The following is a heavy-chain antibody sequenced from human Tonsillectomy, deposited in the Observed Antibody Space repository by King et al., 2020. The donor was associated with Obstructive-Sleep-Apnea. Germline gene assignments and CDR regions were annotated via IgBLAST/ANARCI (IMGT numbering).Heavy chain of an antibody. V-gene: IGHV4-30-4*01. Sequence: VQLQESGPGLVKPSQTLSLTCTVSGGSINSGDYYWTWIRQPPGKGLEWIGFIYHSGCTYFNPSLRIRVTISIDTSRNQFSLNFNSVTAADTAVYFCARWRGGSGNIDYWGQGILVTVSS. J-gene: IGHJ4*02. CDR2: IYHSGCT. D-gene: IGHD3-10*01. CDR1: GGSINSGDYY. CDR3: ARWRGGSGNIDY.